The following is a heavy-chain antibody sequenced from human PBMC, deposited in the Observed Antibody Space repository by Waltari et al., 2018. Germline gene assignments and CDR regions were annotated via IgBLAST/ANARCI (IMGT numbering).Heavy chain of an antibody. CDR1: GGSISRGGLF. D-gene: IGHD1-26*01. CDR2: IYYSGTT. Sequence: QVQLQESGPGLVKPSETLSLTCSVSGGSISRGGLFWSWIRQYPGKGLEWIGDIYYSGTTYYNPSRKGRVSISMDTSNNHLSLSLASVTAADTAVYYCARDLVGATIGYWGQGTLVTVSS. CDR3: ARDLVGATIGY. V-gene: IGHV4-31*03. J-gene: IGHJ4*02.